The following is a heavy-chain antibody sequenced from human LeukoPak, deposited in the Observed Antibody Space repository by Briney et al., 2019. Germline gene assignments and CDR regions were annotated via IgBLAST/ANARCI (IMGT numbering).Heavy chain of an antibody. V-gene: IGHV3-74*01. J-gene: IGHJ5*01. CDR3: VRDWDHFDFDS. CDR2: IQGDGSHT. Sequence: GGSRRLACAASGFTFSSYSMNWVRQAPGKGLVWVSRIQGDGSHTIYADSVKGRFTISRDNAKNTLYLQMKSLRAEDTAVYYCVRDWDHFDFDSWGLGTLVTVSS. CDR1: GFTFSSYS. D-gene: IGHD3-9*01.